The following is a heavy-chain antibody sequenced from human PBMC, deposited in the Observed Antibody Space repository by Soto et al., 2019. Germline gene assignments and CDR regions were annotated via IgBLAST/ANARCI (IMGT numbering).Heavy chain of an antibody. CDR1: GFTFSSYA. Sequence: PGGSLRLSCAASGFTFSSYAMSWVRQAPGKGLEWVSAISGSGGSTYYADSVKGRFTISRDNSKNTLYLQMNSLRAEDTVVYSCAKVEYQPLLYYFDYWGQGTLVTVSS. CDR2: ISGSGGST. V-gene: IGHV3-23*01. D-gene: IGHD2-2*01. CDR3: AKVEYQPLLYYFDY. J-gene: IGHJ4*02.